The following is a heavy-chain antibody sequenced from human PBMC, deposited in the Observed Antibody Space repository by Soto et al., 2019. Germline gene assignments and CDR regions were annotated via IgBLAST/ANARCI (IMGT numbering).Heavy chain of an antibody. CDR3: TTFSGDYYYYSMDV. CDR1: VFTFSNAC. J-gene: IGHJ6*02. Sequence: GSLRLSSAASVFTFSNACMSWVREAPGKGLEWVGRIKSKTDGGTTDYAAPVKGRFTISRDDSKNTLYLQMNSLKTEDTAVYYCTTFSGDYYYYSMDVWGQGTTVTVSS. D-gene: IGHD6-25*01. V-gene: IGHV3-15*01. CDR2: IKSKTDGGTT.